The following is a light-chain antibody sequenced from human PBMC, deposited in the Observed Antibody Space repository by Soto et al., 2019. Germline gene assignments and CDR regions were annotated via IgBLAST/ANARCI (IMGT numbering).Light chain of an antibody. J-gene: IGLJ1*01. Sequence: QPALTHPASVTRTPGHSITFSFTGNKNNVGNYNLVSWYQQHPGKAPKLMIYEGPKRPSWGSNRFAGPDSGKTASLTISELQFDDEADYYCCSPARTSYVFGTGT. CDR2: EGP. V-gene: IGLV2-23*01. CDR3: CSPARTSYV. CDR1: KNNVGNYNL.